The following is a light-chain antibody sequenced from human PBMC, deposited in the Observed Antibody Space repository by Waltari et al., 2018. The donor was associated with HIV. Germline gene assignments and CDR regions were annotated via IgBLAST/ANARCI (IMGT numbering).Light chain of an antibody. CDR3: QAWDSSTAV. J-gene: IGLJ2*01. V-gene: IGLV3-1*01. CDR2: QDT. CDR1: KLGDRY. Sequence: SYELTQPPSVSVSPGQTASITCSGAKLGDRYACWYYQKPGQSPVLVIYQDTKRPAGIPERFSGSNSGNTATLTISGTQAMDEADYYCQAWDSSTAVFGGGTKLTVL.